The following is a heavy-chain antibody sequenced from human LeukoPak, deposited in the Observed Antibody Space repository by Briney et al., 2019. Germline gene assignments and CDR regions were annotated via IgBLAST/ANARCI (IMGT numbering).Heavy chain of an antibody. J-gene: IGHJ4*02. CDR1: GFTFSSYA. V-gene: IGHV3-23*01. D-gene: IGHD6-13*01. CDR2: ISGSDGST. Sequence: GGSLRLSCAASGFTFSSYAMSWVRQAPGKGLEWVSAISGSDGSTFYADSVKGRFTISRDNSKNTLYLQMNSLRAEDTAVYYCARGRGGIAAARRYFDYWGQGTLVTVSS. CDR3: ARGRGGIAAARRYFDY.